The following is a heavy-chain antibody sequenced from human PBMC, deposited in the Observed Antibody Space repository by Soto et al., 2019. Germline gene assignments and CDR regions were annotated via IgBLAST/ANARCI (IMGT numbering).Heavy chain of an antibody. J-gene: IGHJ5*02. CDR1: GDSVSSGDYY. CDR3: ARIPVDTYMIYWSDP. Sequence: SETLSLTCSVSGDSVSSGDYYWSWIRQPPGKGLEWIGHVYFSGSTNYIPSLKSRLTMSVDTAKNQFSLKPNSVTAADTAVYYCARIPVDTYMIYWSDPWGQGTQVTVSS. D-gene: IGHD3-16*01. CDR2: VYFSGST. V-gene: IGHV4-61*08.